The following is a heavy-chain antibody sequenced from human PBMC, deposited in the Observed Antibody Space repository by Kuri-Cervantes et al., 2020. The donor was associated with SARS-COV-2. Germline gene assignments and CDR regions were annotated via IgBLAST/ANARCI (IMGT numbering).Heavy chain of an antibody. J-gene: IGHJ3*02. CDR2: ISAYNGNT. D-gene: IGHD2-15*01. V-gene: IGHV1-18*01. CDR1: GYTFTNYG. Sequence: ASVTVSCKTYGYTFTNYGITWVRQAPGQGLEWMGWISAYNGNTNYAQKLQGRVTMTTDTSTSTAYMELRSLRSDDTAVYYCARDRCSGGSCYSDAFDIWGQGTMVTVSS. CDR3: ARDRCSGGSCYSDAFDI.